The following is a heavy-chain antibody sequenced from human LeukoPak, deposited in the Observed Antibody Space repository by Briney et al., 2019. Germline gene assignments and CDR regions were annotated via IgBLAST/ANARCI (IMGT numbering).Heavy chain of an antibody. CDR2: ISWNSGSI. V-gene: IGHV3-9*01. CDR1: GFTFDDYA. CDR3: AKDSAGTGLGDDAFDI. D-gene: IGHD1-14*01. J-gene: IGHJ3*02. Sequence: PGGSLRLSCAASGFTFDDYAMHWVRQAPGKGLEWVSGISWNSGSIGYADSVKGRFTISRDNAKNSLYLQMNSLRAEDTALYYCAKDSAGTGLGDDAFDIWGQGTMVTVSS.